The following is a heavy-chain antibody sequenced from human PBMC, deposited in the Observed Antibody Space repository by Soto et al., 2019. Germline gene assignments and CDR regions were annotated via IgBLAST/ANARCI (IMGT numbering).Heavy chain of an antibody. J-gene: IGHJ4*02. Sequence: PGGSLRLSCAASGFTFSSYAMTWVRQAPGKGLEWVSTISGSGSSTYYADSVKGRFTISRDNAKNSLYLQMNSLRAEDTALYYCAKDGGSAVNYFDYWGQGTLVTVSS. CDR1: GFTFSSYA. V-gene: IGHV3-23*01. CDR2: ISGSGSST. CDR3: AKDGGSAVNYFDY. D-gene: IGHD6-25*01.